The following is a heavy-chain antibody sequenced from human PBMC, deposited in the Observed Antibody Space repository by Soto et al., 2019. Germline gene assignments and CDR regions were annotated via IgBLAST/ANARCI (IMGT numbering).Heavy chain of an antibody. Sequence: SETLSLTCAVYGGSFSGYYWSWIRQPPGKGLEWIGEINHSGSTNYNPSLKSRVTISVDTSKNQFSLKLSSVTAADTAVYYCARYSSSWYYYYMDVWGKGTTVTVSS. CDR1: GGSFSGYY. CDR2: INHSGST. D-gene: IGHD6-13*01. V-gene: IGHV4-34*01. CDR3: ARYSSSWYYYYMDV. J-gene: IGHJ6*03.